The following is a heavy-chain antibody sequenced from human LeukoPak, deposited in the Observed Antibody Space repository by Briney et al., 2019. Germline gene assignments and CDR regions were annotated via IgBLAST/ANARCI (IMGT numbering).Heavy chain of an antibody. J-gene: IGHJ6*02. V-gene: IGHV3-15*01. CDR2: IKSKTDGGTT. CDR1: GFTFSSYW. CDR3: TTPSIAAAPYYYYGMDV. D-gene: IGHD6-13*01. Sequence: GGSLRLSCAASGFTFSSYWMTWVRQAPGKGLEWVGRIKSKTDGGTTDYAAPVKGRFTISRDDSKNTLYLQMNSLKTEDTAVYYCTTPSIAAAPYYYYGMDVWGQGTTVTVSS.